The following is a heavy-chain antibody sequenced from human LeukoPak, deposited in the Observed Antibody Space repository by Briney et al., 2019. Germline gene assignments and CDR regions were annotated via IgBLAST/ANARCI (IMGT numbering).Heavy chain of an antibody. CDR2: IFYSGST. CDR3: ARERQPRSCFDY. D-gene: IGHD6-13*01. Sequence: SETLSLTCTVSGGSISTSNYYWGWIRQPPGKGLEWIGNIFYSGSTYYSPSLRSRVTISLDTSRNQFSLKLSSVTAADTAVYYCARERQPRSCFDYWGQGTLVTVSS. J-gene: IGHJ4*02. CDR1: GGSISTSNYY. V-gene: IGHV4-39*07.